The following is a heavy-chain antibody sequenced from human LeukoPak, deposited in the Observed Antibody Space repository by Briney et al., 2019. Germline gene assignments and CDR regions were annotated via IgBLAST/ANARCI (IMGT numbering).Heavy chain of an antibody. CDR1: GFTFDDYA. D-gene: IGHD6-13*01. J-gene: IGHJ4*02. Sequence: GRSLRLSCAASGFTFDDYAMHWDRQAPGKGLEWVSGISWNSGSIGYADSVKGRFTISRDNAKNSLYLQMNSLRAEDTALYYCAKAGGSWYPDYFDYWGQGTLVTVSS. CDR3: AKAGGSWYPDYFDY. CDR2: ISWNSGSI. V-gene: IGHV3-9*01.